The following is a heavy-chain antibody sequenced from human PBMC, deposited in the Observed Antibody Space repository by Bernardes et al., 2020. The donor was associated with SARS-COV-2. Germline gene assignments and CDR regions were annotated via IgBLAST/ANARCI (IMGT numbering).Heavy chain of an antibody. CDR3: TADYGDYGLYFDY. Sequence: GGSLRLSCTASGFTFGDYAMSWFRQAPGKGLEWVGFIRSKAYGGTTEYAASVKGRFTISRDDSKSIAYLQMNSLKTEDTAVYYCTADYGDYGLYFDYWVQGTLVTVSS. J-gene: IGHJ4*02. V-gene: IGHV3-49*03. D-gene: IGHD4-17*01. CDR1: GFTFGDYA. CDR2: IRSKAYGGTT.